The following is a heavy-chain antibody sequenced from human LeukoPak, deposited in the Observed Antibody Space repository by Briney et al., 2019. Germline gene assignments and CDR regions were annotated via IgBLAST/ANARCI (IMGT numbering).Heavy chain of an antibody. CDR3: ARFALSSSLDY. J-gene: IGHJ4*02. CDR1: GYMFGTYW. Sequence: KRGESLKISCKGSGYMFGTYWIAWVRQMPGKGLEWMGIIYPGDSDTRYSPSFQGQVTFSVDTSTSTVYLQWSSLKASDTAIYYCARFALSSSLDYWGQGTLVTVSP. CDR2: IYPGDSDT. V-gene: IGHV5-51*01. D-gene: IGHD6-13*01.